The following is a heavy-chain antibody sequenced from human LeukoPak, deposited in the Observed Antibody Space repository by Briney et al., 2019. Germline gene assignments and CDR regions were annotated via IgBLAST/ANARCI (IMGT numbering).Heavy chain of an antibody. CDR1: GFTFSSYW. J-gene: IGHJ4*02. V-gene: IGHV3-30-3*01. CDR3: ATRPSGLHDY. CDR2: ISYDGSNK. Sequence: PGGSLRPSCAASGFTFSSYWMSWVRQAPGKGLEWVAVISYDGSNKYYADSVKGRFTISRDNSKNTLYLQMNSLRAEDTAVYYCATRPSGLHDYWGQGTLVTVSS. D-gene: IGHD6-6*01.